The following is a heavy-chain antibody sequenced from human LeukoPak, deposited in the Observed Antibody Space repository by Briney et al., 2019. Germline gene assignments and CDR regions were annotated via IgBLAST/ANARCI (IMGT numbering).Heavy chain of an antibody. J-gene: IGHJ4*02. CDR3: AKSSQNIAAPYYFDY. Sequence: GGSLRLSCAASGFTLDDYAMHWVRQAPGKGLEWVSGISWNSGSIGYADSVKGRFTISRDNAKNSLYLQMNSLRAEDTALYYCAKSSQNIAAPYYFDYWGQGTLVTVSS. CDR1: GFTLDDYA. V-gene: IGHV3-9*01. CDR2: ISWNSGSI. D-gene: IGHD6-13*01.